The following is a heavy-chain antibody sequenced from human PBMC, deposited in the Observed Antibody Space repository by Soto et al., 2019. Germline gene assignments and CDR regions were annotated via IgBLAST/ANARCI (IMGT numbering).Heavy chain of an antibody. V-gene: IGHV3-23*01. CDR1: GFTFSSYA. CDR3: ARPQNYDFWSGYYPH. D-gene: IGHD3-3*01. Sequence: EVQLLESGGGLVQPGGSLRLSCAASGFTFSSYAMSWVRQAPGKGLEWVSAISGSGGSTYYADSVKGRFTISRDNSKNTLYLQMNSLRAEDTAVYYCARPQNYDFWSGYYPHWGQGTLVTVSS. J-gene: IGHJ4*02. CDR2: ISGSGGST.